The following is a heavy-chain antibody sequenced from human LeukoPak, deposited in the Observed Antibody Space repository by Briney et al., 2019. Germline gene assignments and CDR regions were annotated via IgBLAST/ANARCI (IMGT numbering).Heavy chain of an antibody. CDR3: ARASSYNDAVRYNPSWFGP. J-gene: IGHJ5*02. D-gene: IGHD3-10*01. CDR2: INHSGTT. Sequence: PSETLSLTCADYGGPFSGFFWSRIRQPPGKGLEWIGEINHSGTTNYNPSLKSRVAISIDTSKNQFSLKLTSVAAADTAVYYCARASSYNDAVRYNPSWFGPWGQGTLVTVSS. CDR1: GGPFSGFF. V-gene: IGHV4-34*01.